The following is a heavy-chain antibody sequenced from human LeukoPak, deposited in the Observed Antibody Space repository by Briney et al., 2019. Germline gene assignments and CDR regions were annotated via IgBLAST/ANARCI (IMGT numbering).Heavy chain of an antibody. J-gene: IGHJ4*02. Sequence: PGASVKVSCKASGGTFSSYAISWVRQAPGRGLEWMGGIIPIFGTANYAQKFQGRVTITADESTSTAYMELSSLRSEDTAVYYCAHLRKSGVAYWGQGTLVTVSS. CDR1: GGTFSSYA. CDR2: IIPIFGTA. D-gene: IGHD5-12*01. CDR3: AHLRKSGVAY. V-gene: IGHV1-69*13.